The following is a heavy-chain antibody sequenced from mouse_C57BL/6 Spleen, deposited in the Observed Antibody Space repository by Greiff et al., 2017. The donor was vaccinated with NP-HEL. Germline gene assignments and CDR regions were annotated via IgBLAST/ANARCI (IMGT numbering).Heavy chain of an antibody. CDR3: ASPIYYGYDDAAMDY. D-gene: IGHD2-2*01. CDR1: GYSITSGYY. V-gene: IGHV3-6*01. Sequence: EVQLQESGPGLVKPSQSLSLTCSVTGYSITSGYYWNWIRQFPGNKLEWMGYISYDGSNNYNPSLKNRISITRDTSKNQFFLKLNSVTTEDTATYYCASPIYYGYDDAAMDYWGQGTSVTVSS. J-gene: IGHJ4*01. CDR2: ISYDGSN.